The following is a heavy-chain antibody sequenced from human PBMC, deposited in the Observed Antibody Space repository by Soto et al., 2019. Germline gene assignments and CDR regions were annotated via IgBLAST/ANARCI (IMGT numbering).Heavy chain of an antibody. D-gene: IGHD3-22*01. CDR3: AGTMIVVVIMAPPHRVEYFQH. J-gene: IGHJ1*01. Sequence: QVQLVQSGAEVKKPGSSVKVSCKASGGTFSSYAISWVRQAPGQGLEWMGGIIPICGTANYAQKFQGRVMITEDESTGNAYMELSSLRSEDTAVSYCAGTMIVVVIMAPPHRVEYFQHWGQGTLVTVSS. CDR2: IIPICGTA. V-gene: IGHV1-69*01. CDR1: GGTFSSYA.